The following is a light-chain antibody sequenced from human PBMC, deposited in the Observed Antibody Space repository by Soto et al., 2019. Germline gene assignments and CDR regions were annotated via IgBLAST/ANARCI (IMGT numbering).Light chain of an antibody. CDR2: AAS. CDR3: QQSYSTPPT. V-gene: IGKV1-39*01. J-gene: IGKJ1*01. CDR1: RTISIY. Sequence: DIRMTQSPSSLYASVGDRVTMTCRASRTISIYLNWYQQKPGKAPKLLIYAASNLQSGVPSRFSGSGSGTDFTLTISSLQPEDFATYYCQQSYSTPPTFGQGTKVEIK.